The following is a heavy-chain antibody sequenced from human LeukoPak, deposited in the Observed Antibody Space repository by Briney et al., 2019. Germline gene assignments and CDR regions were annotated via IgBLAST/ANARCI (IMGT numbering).Heavy chain of an antibody. D-gene: IGHD2-15*01. CDR3: ARGPYCSGGSCYRGGYYYYYMDV. CDR2: IYTSGST. J-gene: IGHJ6*03. Sequence: SETLSLTCTVSGGSISSYYWSWIRQPAGKGLEWIGRIYTSGSTNYNPSLKSRVTMSVDTSNNQFSLKLSSVTAADTGVYFCARGPYCSGGSCYRGGYYYYYMDVWGKGTTVTVSS. CDR1: GGSISSYY. V-gene: IGHV4-4*07.